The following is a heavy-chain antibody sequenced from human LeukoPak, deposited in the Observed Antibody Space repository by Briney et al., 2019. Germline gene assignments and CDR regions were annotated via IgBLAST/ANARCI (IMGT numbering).Heavy chain of an antibody. CDR1: GYSISSGYY. Sequence: PSETLSLTCAVSGYSISSGYYWGWIRQPPGKGLEWIGSIYHSASTYYNPSLKSRVTISVDTSKNQFSLKLSSVTAADTAVYYCARNWDYYDSSGCYRDYWGQGTLVTVSS. D-gene: IGHD3-22*01. CDR2: IYHSAST. CDR3: ARNWDYYDSSGCYRDY. V-gene: IGHV4-38-2*01. J-gene: IGHJ4*02.